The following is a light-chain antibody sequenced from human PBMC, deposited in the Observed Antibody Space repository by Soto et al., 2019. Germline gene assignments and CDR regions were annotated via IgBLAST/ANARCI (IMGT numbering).Light chain of an antibody. CDR1: NSNIGRNY. V-gene: IGLV1-47*01. Sequence: QSALTQPPSASGTPGQRVTISCSGSNSNIGRNYVYWFQQLPGTAPRLLIYTNNKRPSGVPDRFSGSKSGTSGSLAISGLRSEDEADYYCAAWDDSLNGVVFGGRTKVTVL. J-gene: IGLJ3*02. CDR2: TNN. CDR3: AAWDDSLNGVV.